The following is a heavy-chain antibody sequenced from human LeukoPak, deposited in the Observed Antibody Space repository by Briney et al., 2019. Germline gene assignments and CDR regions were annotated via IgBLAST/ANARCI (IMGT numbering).Heavy chain of an antibody. V-gene: IGHV4-59*01. CDR1: GGSISSYY. J-gene: IGHJ6*03. CDR2: IYYSGGT. CDR3: ARGSYYYMDV. Sequence: SETLSLTCTVSGGSISSYYWSWIRQPPGKGLEWIGYIYYSGGTNYNPSLKSRVTISVDTSKNQFSLKLSSVTAADTAVYYCARGSYYYMDVWGRGTTVTVSS.